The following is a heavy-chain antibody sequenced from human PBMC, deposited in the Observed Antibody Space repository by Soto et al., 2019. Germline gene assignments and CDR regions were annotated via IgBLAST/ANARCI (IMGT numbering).Heavy chain of an antibody. CDR2: INPNSGGT. J-gene: IGHJ4*02. CDR1: GYTFTGYY. CDR3: ARGSSSLHGVFDY. Sequence: ASVKVSCKASGYTFTGYYMHWVRQAPGQGLGWMGWINPNSGGTNYAQKFQGRVTMTRDTSISTAYMELSRLRSDDTAVYYCARGSSSLHGVFDYWGQGTLAPVSS. V-gene: IGHV1-2*02. D-gene: IGHD6-13*01.